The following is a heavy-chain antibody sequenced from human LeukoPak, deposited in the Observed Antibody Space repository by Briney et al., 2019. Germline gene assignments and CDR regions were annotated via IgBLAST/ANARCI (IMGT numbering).Heavy chain of an antibody. Sequence: GGSLRLSCEASGFSFSAYSMSWVRQAPGKGLDWISYIRSSSTTIYYADSVKGRFTVSRDNAENSMYLQMNSLRVEDTAVYFCARDSRSHCGTDACYGPYFDYWGQGTLVAVSS. D-gene: IGHD2-2*01. CDR1: GFSFSAYS. CDR3: ARDSRSHCGTDACYGPYFDY. J-gene: IGHJ4*02. V-gene: IGHV3-48*01. CDR2: IRSSSTTI.